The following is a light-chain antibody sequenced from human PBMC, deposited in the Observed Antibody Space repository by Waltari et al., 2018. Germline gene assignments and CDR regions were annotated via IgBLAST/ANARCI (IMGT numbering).Light chain of an antibody. CDR3: LQVPFT. CDR2: QVS. J-gene: IGKJ3*01. Sequence: GVLTQSPLSLAVTLGQPASISCKSSQRLLYSNGNVYLDWYLQRPGQSPRRLIYQVSKRDSGVPDRFSGSGSDTDFTLRISRVEADDVGTYYCLQVPFTFGPGTKMEVK. V-gene: IGKV2-30*01. CDR1: QRLLYSNGNVY.